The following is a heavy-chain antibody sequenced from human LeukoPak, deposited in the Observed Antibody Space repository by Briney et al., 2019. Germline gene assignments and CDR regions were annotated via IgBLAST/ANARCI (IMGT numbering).Heavy chain of an antibody. CDR1: GFTASSNY. J-gene: IGHJ6*02. Sequence: GGSLRLSCAASGFTASSNYMSWVRQAPGKGLEWVSVIYSGGSTYYADSVKGRFTISRDNSKNTLYLQMNSLRAEDTAVYYCARDRFDFWGGLDYYYGMDVWGQGTTVTVSS. CDR3: ARDRFDFWGGLDYYYGMDV. CDR2: IYSGGST. V-gene: IGHV3-53*01. D-gene: IGHD3-3*01.